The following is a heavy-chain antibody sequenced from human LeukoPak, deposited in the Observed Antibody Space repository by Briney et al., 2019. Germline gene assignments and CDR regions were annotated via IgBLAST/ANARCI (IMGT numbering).Heavy chain of an antibody. CDR2: ISGSGGST. Sequence: PGASLRLSCAASGFTFSSYAMSWVRQAPGKGLEWVSAISGSGGSTYYADSVKGRFTISRDNSKNTLYLQMNSLRAEDTAVYYCAKVGKAYYDSSGYGNYFDYWGQGTLVTVSS. J-gene: IGHJ4*02. V-gene: IGHV3-23*01. CDR1: GFTFSSYA. D-gene: IGHD3-22*01. CDR3: AKVGKAYYDSSGYGNYFDY.